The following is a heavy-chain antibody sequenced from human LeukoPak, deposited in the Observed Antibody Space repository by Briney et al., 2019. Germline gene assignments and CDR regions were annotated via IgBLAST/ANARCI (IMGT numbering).Heavy chain of an antibody. Sequence: PGGSLRLSCAASGFTLSGYVISWVRQAPGKGPQWVADISGSGGTTFYADSVKGRFSVSRDNSKNMVYLQLNSLRAEDTAVYYCVKAPVIPASLFDYWGQGTLVTVSS. CDR2: ISGSGGTT. D-gene: IGHD2-2*01. CDR3: VKAPVIPASLFDY. J-gene: IGHJ4*02. V-gene: IGHV3-23*01. CDR1: GFTLSGYV.